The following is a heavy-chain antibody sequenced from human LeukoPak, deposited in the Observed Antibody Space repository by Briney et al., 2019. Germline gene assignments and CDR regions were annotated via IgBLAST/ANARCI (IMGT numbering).Heavy chain of an antibody. Sequence: GGSLRLSCAASGFTFSSYAMSWVRQAPGKGLEWVSAISGSGGSTYYADSVKGRFTISRDNSKNTLYLQMNSLRAEDTAVYYCAKDLRGNPIAAAAGYFDYWGQGTLVTVSS. V-gene: IGHV3-23*01. CDR2: ISGSGGST. D-gene: IGHD6-13*01. CDR3: AKDLRGNPIAAAAGYFDY. J-gene: IGHJ4*02. CDR1: GFTFSSYA.